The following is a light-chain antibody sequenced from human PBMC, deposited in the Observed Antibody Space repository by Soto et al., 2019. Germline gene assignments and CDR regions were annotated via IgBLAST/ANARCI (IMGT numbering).Light chain of an antibody. CDR1: QSVSSSY. CDR2: GAS. V-gene: IGKV3-20*01. Sequence: EIVLTQSPGTLSLSPGVRATRSCRASQSVSSSYLAWYQQKPGQAPRLLIYGASSRATGIPDRFSGSGSGTDFTLTISRLEPEEFAVYYCQQYGNSPYTFGQGTKLEIK. J-gene: IGKJ2*01. CDR3: QQYGNSPYT.